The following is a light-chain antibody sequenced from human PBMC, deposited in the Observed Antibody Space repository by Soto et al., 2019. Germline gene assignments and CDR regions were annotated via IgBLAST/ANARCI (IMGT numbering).Light chain of an antibody. CDR2: RNN. J-gene: IGLJ1*01. CDR1: SSNIGSNY. Sequence: QSVLTQPPSAPGTPGQRVTISCSGSSSNIGSNYVYWYQQLPGTAPKLLIYRNNQRPSGVPDRFSGSQSGTSASLAISGLRSEDEADYYCAAWDDSLSGIYVFGTGTKVTVL. CDR3: AAWDDSLSGIYV. V-gene: IGLV1-47*01.